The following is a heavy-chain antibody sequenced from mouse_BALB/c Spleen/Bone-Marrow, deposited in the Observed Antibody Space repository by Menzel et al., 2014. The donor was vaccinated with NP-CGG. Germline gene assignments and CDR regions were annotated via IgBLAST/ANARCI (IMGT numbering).Heavy chain of an antibody. D-gene: IGHD2-4*01. CDR2: ISGGGSYT. J-gene: IGHJ3*01. V-gene: IGHV5-9-2*01. CDR3: ARHAYYDQTEVSFVY. Sequence: DVQLVESGGNLVKSGGSLKLSCAASGFTFSNYGMSWVRQTPEKRLEWVATISGGGSYTFYPDSVKGRFTISRDNAKNNLYLQLSSLRSEDTALYYCARHAYYDQTEVSFVYWGQGTLVTVSA. CDR1: GFTFSNYG.